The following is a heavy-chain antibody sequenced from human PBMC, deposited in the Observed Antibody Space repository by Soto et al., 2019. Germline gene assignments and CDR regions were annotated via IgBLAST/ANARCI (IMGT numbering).Heavy chain of an antibody. J-gene: IGHJ1*01. CDR3: AKTPYDSWRSGQSLFVH. CDR2: ISGSGGTT. CDR1: GFSFGSHA. V-gene: IGHV3-23*01. D-gene: IGHD3-3*01. Sequence: GGSLRLSCTVSGFSFGSHAMSWVRQAPGKGLECVSGISGSGGTTFYADSVKGRFTISRDNSKKTLYLQMDSLRAEDTAIYYCAKTPYDSWRSGQSLFVHWGQGTLVTVSS.